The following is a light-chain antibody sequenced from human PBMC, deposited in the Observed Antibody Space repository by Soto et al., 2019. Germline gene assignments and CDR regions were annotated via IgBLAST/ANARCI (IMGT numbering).Light chain of an antibody. J-gene: IGKJ2*01. Sequence: AIQMTQSPSSLSASVGDRVTITCRASQGIRNELAWYQQKPGKAPHLLIYAASTLQSGVPSRFSGSGSGTDFTLTISSLQPEDFATYFCLQDHSYPRTFGQGTKFEIK. V-gene: IGKV1-6*01. CDR1: QGIRNE. CDR3: LQDHSYPRT. CDR2: AAS.